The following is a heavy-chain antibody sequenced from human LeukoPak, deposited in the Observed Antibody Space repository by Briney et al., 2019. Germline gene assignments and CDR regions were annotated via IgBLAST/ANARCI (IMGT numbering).Heavy chain of an antibody. CDR1: GXTFSDYP. J-gene: IGHJ4*02. V-gene: IGHV3-64D*06. CDR3: VQVGSNYYLN. CDR2: ISKNGDDT. D-gene: IGHD4-11*01. Sequence: PGGSLRLSCSASGXTFSDYPVHWVRQTPGKGLEYVSAISKNGDDTYYADSVKGRFTISRDNSKNTLYLQMSSLRTEDAAVFYCVQVGSNYYLNWGQGTLVIVSS.